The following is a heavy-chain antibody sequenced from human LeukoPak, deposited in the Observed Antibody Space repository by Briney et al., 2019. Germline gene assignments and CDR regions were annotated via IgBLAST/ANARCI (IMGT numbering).Heavy chain of an antibody. CDR2: IYHSGST. CDR1: GYSISSGYY. CDR3: ARDSPRQLVPENWFDP. V-gene: IGHV4-38-2*02. D-gene: IGHD6-6*01. J-gene: IGHJ5*02. Sequence: SETLSLTCAVSGYSISSGYYWGWIRQPPGKGLEWIGSIYHSGSTYYNPSLKSRVTISVDTSKNQFSLKLSSVTAADTAVYYCARDSPRQLVPENWFDPWGQGTLVTVSS.